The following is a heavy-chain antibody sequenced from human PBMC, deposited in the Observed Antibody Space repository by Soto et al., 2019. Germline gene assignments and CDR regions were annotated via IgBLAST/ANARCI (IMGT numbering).Heavy chain of an antibody. CDR3: ARVKWLSHDAFDI. V-gene: IGHV1-3*01. J-gene: IGHJ3*02. CDR2: INAGNGNT. CDR1: GYTFTSYA. D-gene: IGHD3-22*01. Sequence: ASVKVSCKASGYTFTSYAMHWVRQAPGQRLEWMGWINAGNGNTKYSQKFQGRVTITRDTSASTAYMELSSLRSEDTAVYYCARVKWLSHDAFDIWGQGTMVTVSS.